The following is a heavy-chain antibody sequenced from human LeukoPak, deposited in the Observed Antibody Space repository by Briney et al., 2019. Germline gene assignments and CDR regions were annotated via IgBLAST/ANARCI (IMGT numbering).Heavy chain of an antibody. V-gene: IGHV3-30*18. D-gene: IGHD4-17*01. CDR1: GFTFSSYG. CDR3: AKDYGDGGY. CDR2: ISYDGSNK. Sequence: PGGSLRLSCAPSGFTFSSYGMHWVRQAPGKGLEWVAVISYDGSNKYYADSVKGRFTISRDNSKNTLYLQMNSLRAEDTAVYYCAKDYGDGGYWGQGTLVTVSS. J-gene: IGHJ4*02.